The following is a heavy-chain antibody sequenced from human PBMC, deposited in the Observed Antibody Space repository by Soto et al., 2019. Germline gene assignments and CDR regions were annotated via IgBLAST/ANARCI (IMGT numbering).Heavy chain of an antibody. CDR3: AREGGGYCSGGSCQVDY. J-gene: IGHJ4*02. CDR1: GGSISSSSYY. D-gene: IGHD2-15*01. V-gene: IGHV4-39*02. Sequence: QLQLQESGPGLVKPSETLSLTCTVSGGSISSSSYYWGWIRQPPGKGLEWIGSIYYRGNTYYNPSPKRRVTISVDTSKSQFSRKLGSVTAADTAVYYCAREGGGYCSGGSCQVDYWGQGTLVTVSS. CDR2: IYYRGNT.